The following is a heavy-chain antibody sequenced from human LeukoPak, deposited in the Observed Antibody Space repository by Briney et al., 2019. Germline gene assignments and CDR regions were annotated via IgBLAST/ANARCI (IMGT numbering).Heavy chain of an antibody. CDR2: IYYSGST. CDR1: GGSISSYY. CDR3: ARAGSGIYSWDAFDI. J-gene: IGHJ3*02. D-gene: IGHD3-10*01. V-gene: IGHV4-59*01. Sequence: SETLSLTCTVSGGSISSYYWSWIRQPPGKGLGWIGYIYYSGSTNYNPSLKSRVTISVDTSKNQFSLKLSSVTAADTAVYYCARAGSGIYSWDAFDIWGQGTMVTVSS.